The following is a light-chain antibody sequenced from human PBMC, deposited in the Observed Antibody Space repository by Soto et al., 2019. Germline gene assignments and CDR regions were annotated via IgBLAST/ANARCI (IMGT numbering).Light chain of an antibody. CDR3: QTWGTGFQV. J-gene: IGLJ2*01. Sequence: QSVLTQPPSASGTPGQRVTISCSGSTSNIGGNAVNWYQQLPGTAPKLLIYGNSQRPSGVPDRFSGSKSGTSASLAISGLQAEDEADYYCQTWGTGFQVFGGGTKLTVL. CDR2: GNS. CDR1: TSNIGGNA. V-gene: IGLV1-44*01.